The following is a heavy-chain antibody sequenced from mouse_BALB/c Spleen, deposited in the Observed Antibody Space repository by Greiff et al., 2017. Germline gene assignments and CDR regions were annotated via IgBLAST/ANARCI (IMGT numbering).Heavy chain of an antibody. CDR2: ISYSGST. J-gene: IGHJ1*01. V-gene: IGHV3-2*02. CDR3: ARRRGLRQESLYWYFDV. CDR1: GYSITSDYA. Sequence: EVHLVESGPGLVKPSQSLSLTCTVTGYSITSDYAWNWIRQFPGNKLEWMGYISYSGSTSYNPSLKSRISITRDTSKNQFFLQLNSVTTEDTATYYCARRRGLRQESLYWYFDVWGAGTTVTVSS. D-gene: IGHD2-4*01.